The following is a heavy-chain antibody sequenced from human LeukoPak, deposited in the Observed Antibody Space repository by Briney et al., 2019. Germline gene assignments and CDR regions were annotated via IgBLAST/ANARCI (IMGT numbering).Heavy chain of an antibody. J-gene: IGHJ4*02. V-gene: IGHV3-7*01. CDR3: ARFRAFRPPPSQNDY. Sequence: PGGSLRLSCAASGFTFSDYYMTWVRQAPGKGLELVANIKQDGSDNYFVDSVKGRFTISRDNAMNSLFLQMSRLSPDDTAMYYCARFRAFRPPPSQNDYWGQGTLVTVSS. D-gene: IGHD3-10*01. CDR1: GFTFSDYY. CDR2: IKQDGSDN.